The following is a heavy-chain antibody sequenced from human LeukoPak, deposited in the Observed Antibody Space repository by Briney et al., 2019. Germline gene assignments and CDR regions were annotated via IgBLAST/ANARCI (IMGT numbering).Heavy chain of an antibody. J-gene: IGHJ5*02. CDR3: ARDHTGWFDP. CDR1: GGTFSSYA. Sequence: SVKVSCKASGGTFSSYAISWVRQAPGQGLEWMGGIIPIFGTANYAQKFQGRVTITADESTSTAYMELSSLRSEDTAVFYCARDHTGWFDPWGQGTLVTVSS. D-gene: IGHD2-8*02. V-gene: IGHV1-69*01. CDR2: IIPIFGTA.